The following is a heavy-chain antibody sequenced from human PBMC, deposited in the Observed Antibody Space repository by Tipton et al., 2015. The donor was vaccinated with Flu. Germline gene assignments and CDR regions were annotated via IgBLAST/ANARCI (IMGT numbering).Heavy chain of an antibody. CDR3: ARVRRNTYYSGSGEGHLDY. CDR1: GGSISISSYY. CDR2: IHYTGST. J-gene: IGHJ4*02. Sequence: TLSLTCTVSGGSISISSYYWGWIRQPPGKGLEWIGSIHYTGSTYYNPSLKSRLTISVDTSKNQISLKLSSVTAADTAVYYCARVRRNTYYSGSGEGHLDYWGQGTLVTVSS. D-gene: IGHD3-10*01. V-gene: IGHV4-39*07.